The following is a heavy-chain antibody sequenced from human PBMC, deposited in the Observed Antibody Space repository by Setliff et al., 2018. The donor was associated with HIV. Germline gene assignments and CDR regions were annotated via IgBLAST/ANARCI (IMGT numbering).Heavy chain of an antibody. Sequence: PSETLSLTCTVSGASISSSSYYWGWTRQPPGKGLEWIGSVYYSGSTYYNPSLKSRVTISVDTSKNQFSLKLNSVTAADTAVYYCARGTHYNFWGSNWFDPWGQGTLVTVSS. V-gene: IGHV4-39*07. D-gene: IGHD3-3*01. CDR1: GASISSSSYY. J-gene: IGHJ5*02. CDR2: VYYSGST. CDR3: ARGTHYNFWGSNWFDP.